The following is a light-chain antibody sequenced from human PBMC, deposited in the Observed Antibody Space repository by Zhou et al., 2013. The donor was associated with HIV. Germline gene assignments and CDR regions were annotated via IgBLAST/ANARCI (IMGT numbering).Light chain of an antibody. V-gene: IGKV1-8*01. J-gene: IGKJ4*01. Sequence: AIRITQSPSSLSASTGDRVTITCRASQGISSSLAWYQQVPGKAPKLLIYAASTLRSGVPSRFSGSGSGTDFTLTISCLQSEDFATYYCQQFNSYPLTFGGGTKVEIK. CDR2: AAS. CDR1: QGISSS. CDR3: QQFNSYPLT.